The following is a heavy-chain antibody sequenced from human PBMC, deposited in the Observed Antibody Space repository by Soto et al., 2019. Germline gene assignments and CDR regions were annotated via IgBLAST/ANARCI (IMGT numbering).Heavy chain of an antibody. D-gene: IGHD1-26*01. V-gene: IGHV3-23*01. CDR1: GFSFSSFA. CDR2: IGDSGAST. Sequence: EVLLLESGGGLVQPGGSLRLSCEASGFSFSSFAMNWVRQAPGKGLEWVSAIGDSGASTYYADSVKGRFTISRDNSRNTLYLPLNSLTAEDTAVYYCAKGVELDVWGNGTTVTVSS. CDR3: AKGVELDV. J-gene: IGHJ6*04.